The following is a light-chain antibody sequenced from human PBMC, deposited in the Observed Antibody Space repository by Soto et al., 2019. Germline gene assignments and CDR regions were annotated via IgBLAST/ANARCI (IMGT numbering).Light chain of an antibody. CDR3: QQYGESTLT. CDR1: HSLNTD. J-gene: IGKJ5*01. CDR2: GAS. Sequence: EILMTQSPHSLPASAGDRPTLYCRASHSLNTDLAWYQQKPGQAPRLLLYGASTRATGVPPRFSGGGSGTDFTLTISRLEPEDFAVYYCQQYGESTLTFGQGTRLEIK. V-gene: IGKV3-15*01.